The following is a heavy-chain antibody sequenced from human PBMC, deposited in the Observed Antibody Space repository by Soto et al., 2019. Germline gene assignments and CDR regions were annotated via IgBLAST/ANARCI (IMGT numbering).Heavy chain of an antibody. J-gene: IGHJ5*02. CDR3: ARDKSARYCSGGSCRWFDP. V-gene: IGHV4-39*07. CDR1: GGSFSSSSYF. Sequence: SETLSLTCTVSGGSFSSSSYFWAWIRQPPGKGLEWIGSISYSGSTYYNPSLKSRVTISVDTSKNQFSLKLSSVTAADTAVYYCARDKSARYCSGGSCRWFDPWGQGTLVTVSS. CDR2: ISYSGST. D-gene: IGHD2-15*01.